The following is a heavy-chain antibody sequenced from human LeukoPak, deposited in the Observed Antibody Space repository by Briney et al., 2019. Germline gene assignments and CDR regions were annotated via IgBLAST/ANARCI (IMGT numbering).Heavy chain of an antibody. CDR3: AKEFSSRGADYFDY. CDR2: IRYDGGNK. CDR1: GFTFSSYG. Sequence: GGSLRLSCAASGFTFSSYGMHWVRQAPGKGLEWVAFIRYDGGNKYYADSVKGRFTISRDNSKNTLYLQMNSLRAEDTGVYYCAKEFSSRGADYFDYWGQGTLVTVSS. V-gene: IGHV3-30*02. J-gene: IGHJ4*02. D-gene: IGHD6-13*01.